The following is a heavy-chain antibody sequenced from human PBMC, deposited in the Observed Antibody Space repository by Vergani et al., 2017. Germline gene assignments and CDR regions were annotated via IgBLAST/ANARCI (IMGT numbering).Heavy chain of an antibody. V-gene: IGHV3-30*18. CDR1: GFSFSSHA. D-gene: IGHD3-10*01. J-gene: IGHJ6*03. CDR2: ISNDGSKK. Sequence: VQLVESGGGRVQPGRSLRLSCAASGFSFSSHAIHWVRQAPGKGLEWVAVISNDGSKKYYADSVKGRFTISRDNSKNTLDLQMNSLRTQDTAVYYCEKAGSVTSGSLQYNYYMDVWGKGTTVTVS. CDR3: EKAGSVTSGSLQYNYYMDV.